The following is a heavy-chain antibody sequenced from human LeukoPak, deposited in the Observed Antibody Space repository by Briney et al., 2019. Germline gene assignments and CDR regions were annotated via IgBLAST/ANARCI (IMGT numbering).Heavy chain of an antibody. V-gene: IGHV4-31*03. D-gene: IGHD2-2*01. J-gene: IGHJ4*02. CDR1: GGSISSGGYH. CDR2: IYYSGST. CDR3: ASHRPLSSTPETFDY. Sequence: PSQTLSLTCTVSGGSISSGGYHWSWIRQHPGKGLEWIGYIYYSGSTYYNPSLKSRVTISVDTSKNQFSLKLSSVTAADTAVYYCASHRPLSSTPETFDYWGQGTLVTVSS.